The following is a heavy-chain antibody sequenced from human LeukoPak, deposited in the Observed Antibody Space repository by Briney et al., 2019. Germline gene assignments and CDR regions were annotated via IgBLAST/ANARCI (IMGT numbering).Heavy chain of an antibody. CDR2: ISSSSSYT. CDR3: AKEQNIRGVIIMVDS. V-gene: IGHV3-11*05. D-gene: IGHD3-10*01. CDR1: GFTFSDYY. J-gene: IGHJ4*02. Sequence: GGSLRHSCAASGFTFSDYYMSWIRQAPGKGLEWVSYISSSSSYTNYADSVKGRFTISRDNAKNTLYLQMNGLRADDTAVYYCAKEQNIRGVIIMVDSWGQGALIILSS.